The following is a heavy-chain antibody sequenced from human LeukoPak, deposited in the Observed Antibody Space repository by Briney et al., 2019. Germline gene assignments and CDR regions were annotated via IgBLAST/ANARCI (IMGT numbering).Heavy chain of an antibody. CDR1: GGTFSSYA. D-gene: IGHD1-26*01. Sequence: ASVKVSCKASGGTFSSYAISWVRQAPGQGLEWMGRIIPILGIANYALKFQGRVTITADKSTSTAYMELSSLRSEDTAVYYCARSESTSGTYPPHYYYYGMDVWGQGITVTVSS. CDR3: ARSESTSGTYPPHYYYYGMDV. J-gene: IGHJ6*02. CDR2: IIPILGIA. V-gene: IGHV1-69*04.